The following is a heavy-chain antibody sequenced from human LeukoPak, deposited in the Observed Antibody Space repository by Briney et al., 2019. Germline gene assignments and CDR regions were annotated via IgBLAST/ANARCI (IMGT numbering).Heavy chain of an antibody. Sequence: ASVTVSCTASGGTFSSYAISWVRQAPGQGLEWMGRIIPILGIANYAQKFQGRVTITADKSTSTAYMELGSLRSDDTAVYYCARHTTSGWYQVVYWGQGTLVTVSS. J-gene: IGHJ4*02. CDR2: IIPILGIA. CDR3: ARHTTSGWYQVVY. CDR1: GGTFSSYA. V-gene: IGHV1-69*04. D-gene: IGHD6-19*01.